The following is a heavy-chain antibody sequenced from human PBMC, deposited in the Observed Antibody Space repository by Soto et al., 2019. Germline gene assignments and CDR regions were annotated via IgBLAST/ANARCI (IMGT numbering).Heavy chain of an antibody. CDR3: ARGWDHYDSSGLRTWFGP. CDR1: GGTFSDYG. CDR2: FIPIFGTA. Sequence: QVQLVQSGAEVKKPGSSVKVSCNASGGTFSDYGINWVRQAPGQGLEWMGGFIPIFGTANYAQKFQGRVTITADESTSTAYMELSSVRSEDTAVYYCARGWDHYDSSGLRTWFGPWGQGSLVTVSS. V-gene: IGHV1-69*01. J-gene: IGHJ5*02. D-gene: IGHD3-22*01.